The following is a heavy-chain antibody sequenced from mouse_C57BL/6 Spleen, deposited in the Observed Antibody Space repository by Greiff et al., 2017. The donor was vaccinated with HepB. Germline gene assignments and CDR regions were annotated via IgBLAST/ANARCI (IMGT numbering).Heavy chain of an antibody. D-gene: IGHD3-1*01. Sequence: EVQLQQSGPELVKPGASVKIPCKASGYTFTDYNMDWVKQSHGKSLEWIGDINPNNGGTIYNQKFKGEATLTVDKSSSTAYMELRSLTSEDTAVYYCARKLSGWFAYWGQGTLVTVSA. CDR1: GYTFTDYN. CDR2: INPNNGGT. V-gene: IGHV1-18*01. J-gene: IGHJ3*01. CDR3: ARKLSGWFAY.